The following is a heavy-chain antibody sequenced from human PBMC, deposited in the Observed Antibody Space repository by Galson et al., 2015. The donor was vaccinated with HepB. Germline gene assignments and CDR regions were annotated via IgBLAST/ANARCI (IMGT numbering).Heavy chain of an antibody. J-gene: IGHJ3*02. CDR1: GGTFSSYA. V-gene: IGHV1-69*13. Sequence: SVKVSCKASGGTFSSYAISWVRQAPGQGLEWMGGIIPIFGTANYAQKFQGRVTITADESTSTAYMELSSLRSEDTAVYYCARVNKLLVGVVVTDAFDIWGQGTMVTVSS. CDR3: ARVNKLLVGVVVTDAFDI. D-gene: IGHD3-22*01. CDR2: IIPIFGTA.